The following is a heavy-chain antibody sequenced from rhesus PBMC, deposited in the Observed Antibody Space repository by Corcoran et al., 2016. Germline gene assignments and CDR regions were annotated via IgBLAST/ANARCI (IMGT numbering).Heavy chain of an antibody. CDR3: ARARGNWNYGGGDY. V-gene: IGHV4-76*01. Sequence: QVQLQESGPGVVKPSETLSLTCAVSGYSISSGYDWSWIRQPPGKGLEWIGYIYGSNGSTNYNPSLKNRVTISKDTSKNQFSLKLSSVTAADTAVYYCARARGNWNYGGGDYWGQGVLVTVSS. J-gene: IGHJ4*01. CDR2: IYGSNGST. D-gene: IGHD1-26*01. CDR1: GYSISSGYD.